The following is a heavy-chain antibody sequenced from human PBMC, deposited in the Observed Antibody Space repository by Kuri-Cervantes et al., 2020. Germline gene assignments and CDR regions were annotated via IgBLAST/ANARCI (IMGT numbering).Heavy chain of an antibody. D-gene: IGHD3-3*02. V-gene: IGHV5-51*01. CDR1: GDSFTSYW. CDR2: IYPGDSDT. CDR3: ARASIWTSAFDV. Sequence: KVSCKGSGDSFTSYWSGWGRQMPGRGLEWMGIIYPGDSDTRYSLSFQGHVTISADKSISTAYLQWGSLTASDTAMYYCARASIWTSAFDVWGQGTMVTVSS. J-gene: IGHJ3*01.